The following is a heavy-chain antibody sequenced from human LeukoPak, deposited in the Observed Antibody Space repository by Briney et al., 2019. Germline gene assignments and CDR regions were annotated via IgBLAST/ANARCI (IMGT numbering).Heavy chain of an antibody. CDR1: GGSISSGDYY. Sequence: SETLSLTCTVSGGSISSGDYYWSWIRQPPGKGLEWFGYIYYSGSTYYNPSLKSRVTISVDTSKNQFSLKLSSLTAADTAVYYCARLLYSIGDWYFDLWGRGTLVTVSS. V-gene: IGHV4-30-4*01. CDR2: IYYSGST. D-gene: IGHD6-25*01. J-gene: IGHJ2*01. CDR3: ARLLYSIGDWYFDL.